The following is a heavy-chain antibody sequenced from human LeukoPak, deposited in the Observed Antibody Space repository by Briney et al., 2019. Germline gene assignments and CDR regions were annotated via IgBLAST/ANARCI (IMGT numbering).Heavy chain of an antibody. V-gene: IGHV4-59*01. Sequence: SSETLSLTCTVSGGSISSYYWSWIRQPPGKGLEWIGYIYYSGSTNYNPSLKSRVTISVDTSKHQFSLKLSSVTAADTAVYYCARMKSNYYDSSGYYDPNFDYWGQGTLVTVSS. CDR1: GGSISSYY. CDR2: IYYSGST. CDR3: ARMKSNYYDSSGYYDPNFDY. D-gene: IGHD3-22*01. J-gene: IGHJ4*02.